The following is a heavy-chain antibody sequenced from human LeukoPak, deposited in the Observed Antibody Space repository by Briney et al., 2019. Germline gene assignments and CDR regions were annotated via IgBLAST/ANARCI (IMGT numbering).Heavy chain of an antibody. Sequence: ASVKVSCKASGYTFSIYNMHWVRQAPGQGLEWMGIINPSGGTSYAQKLQGRITMTRDTSTSTLYMELSSLRSEDTAVYYCAREGVTGTGLDYWGQGTLVTVSS. CDR1: GYTFSIYN. J-gene: IGHJ4*02. D-gene: IGHD1-7*01. CDR3: AREGVTGTGLDY. CDR2: INPSGGT. V-gene: IGHV1-46*01.